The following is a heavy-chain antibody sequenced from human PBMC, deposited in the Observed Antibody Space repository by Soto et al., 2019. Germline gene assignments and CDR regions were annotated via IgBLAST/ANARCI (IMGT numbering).Heavy chain of an antibody. CDR2: ITGSGGAI. CDR3: AKVAPFILGSPI. Sequence: GGSLRLSCTASGFDFSGSEMNWFRQTPGKGLEWLAYITGSGGAIFHADSVKGRFSISRDNAKNSLFLEMNTLTVDDAGVYYCAKVAPFILGSPIWGQGTLVTVS. CDR1: GFDFSGSE. D-gene: IGHD2-21*01. J-gene: IGHJ4*02. V-gene: IGHV3-48*03.